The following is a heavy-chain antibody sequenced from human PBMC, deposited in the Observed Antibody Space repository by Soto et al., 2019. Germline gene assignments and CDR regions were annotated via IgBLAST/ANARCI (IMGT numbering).Heavy chain of an antibody. CDR1: GDSISGGASF. D-gene: IGHD2-2*01. V-gene: IGHV4-31*03. CDR2: VYYSGSS. Sequence: SSETLSLTCTVSGDSISGGASFWSWIRQPPGKGLEWIANVYYSGSSYYNPSLKSRLTISVDTTKNQFSLQLKSMTAADTAVYYCAKLSCTSSTCHFPGWFDPWGQGTLVTVSS. J-gene: IGHJ5*02. CDR3: AKLSCTSSTCHFPGWFDP.